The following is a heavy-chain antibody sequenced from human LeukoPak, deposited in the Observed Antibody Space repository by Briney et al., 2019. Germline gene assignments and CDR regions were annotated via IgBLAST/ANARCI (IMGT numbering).Heavy chain of an antibody. CDR3: AKDHTRGYNNEFES. D-gene: IGHD1-1*01. Sequence: LRLSCAASGLTLNSYVMSWVRQAPGKGLEWVSSVSGSGRSTFYADSVKGRFTISRDNSKNTLYLQMNSLRVEDTAVYYCAKDHTRGYNNEFESWGQGTLVTVS. V-gene: IGHV3-23*01. CDR2: VSGSGRST. J-gene: IGHJ4*02. CDR1: GLTLNSYV.